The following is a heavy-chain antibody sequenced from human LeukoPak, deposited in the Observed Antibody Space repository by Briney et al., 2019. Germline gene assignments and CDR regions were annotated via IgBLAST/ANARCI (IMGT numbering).Heavy chain of an antibody. Sequence: SETLSLTCTVSGGSISSYYWSWIRQPPGKGLEWIGYIYYSGSTYYNPSLKSRVTISVDTSKNQFSLKLSSVTAADTAVYYCARDDSSGYYYAFDIWGQGTMVTVSS. V-gene: IGHV4-59*12. CDR2: IYYSGST. CDR3: ARDDSSGYYYAFDI. D-gene: IGHD3-22*01. CDR1: GGSISSYY. J-gene: IGHJ3*02.